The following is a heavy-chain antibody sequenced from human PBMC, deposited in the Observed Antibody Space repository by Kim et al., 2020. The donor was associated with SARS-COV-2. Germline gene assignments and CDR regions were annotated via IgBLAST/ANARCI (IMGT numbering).Heavy chain of an antibody. J-gene: IGHJ4*02. CDR1: GGSISSGGYS. CDR2: IYHSGST. V-gene: IGHV4-30-2*01. Sequence: TLSLTCAVSGGSISSGGYSWSWIRQPPGKGLEWIGYIYHSGSTYYNPSLKSRVTISVDRSKNQFSLKLSSVTAADTAVYYCARGRKLAYCTDYWGQGTLLTVSS. D-gene: IGHD2-21*01. CDR3: ARGRKLAYCTDY.